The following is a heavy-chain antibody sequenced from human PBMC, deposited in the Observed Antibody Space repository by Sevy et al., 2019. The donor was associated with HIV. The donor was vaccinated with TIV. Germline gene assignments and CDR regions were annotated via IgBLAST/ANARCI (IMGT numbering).Heavy chain of an antibody. D-gene: IGHD3-16*01. V-gene: IGHV4-34*01. CDR1: GGSFSGYY. Sequence: SETLSLTCAVYGGSFSGYYWSWIRQPPGKGLEWIGEINHSGSTNYNPSLKSRVTISVDTSKNKFSLKLSSVTAADTAVYYCARAEIMITFGGMGYYYYGMDVWGQGTTVTVSS. CDR3: ARAEIMITFGGMGYYYYGMDV. CDR2: INHSGST. J-gene: IGHJ6*02.